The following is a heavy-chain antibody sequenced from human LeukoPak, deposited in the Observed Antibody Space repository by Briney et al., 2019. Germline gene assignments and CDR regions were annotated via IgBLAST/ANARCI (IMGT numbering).Heavy chain of an antibody. D-gene: IGHD3-10*01. CDR1: GYTFTSNY. Sequence: ASVKVSCKAFGYTFTSNYMHWVRQAPGQGLEWMGWINPNSGGTNYAQKFQGRVTMTRDTSINTAYMELSRLRSDDTAVYYCAGDMVRGVILRRVLEYWGQGTLVTVSS. J-gene: IGHJ4*02. CDR2: INPNSGGT. V-gene: IGHV1-2*02. CDR3: AGDMVRGVILRRVLEY.